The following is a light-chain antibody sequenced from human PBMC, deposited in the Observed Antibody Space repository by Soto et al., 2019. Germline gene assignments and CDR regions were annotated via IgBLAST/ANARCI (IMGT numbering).Light chain of an antibody. CDR3: QQLNSYPRT. V-gene: IGKV1-9*01. CDR1: QGISSY. J-gene: IGKJ1*01. Sequence: DIQLTQSPSFLSASVGDRVTITCRASQGISSYLAWYQQKPGKAPKLLIYAASTLQSRVPSRFSGSGSGTEFSLTISSLQPEDFATYYFQQLNSYPRTFGQGTKVEIK. CDR2: AAS.